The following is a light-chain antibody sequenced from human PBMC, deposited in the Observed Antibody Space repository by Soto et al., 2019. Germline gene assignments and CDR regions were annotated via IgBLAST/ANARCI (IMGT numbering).Light chain of an antibody. Sequence: QSALTQSASVSGSPGQSITISCTGTSSDVGGYKYVSWYHQYPGKAPKLMIYEVSNRPSGVSDRFSGSKSGNTASLTISGLHAEDEGDYYCYSYTSSSTVVFGGGTQLTVL. V-gene: IGLV2-14*01. CDR1: SSDVGGYKY. J-gene: IGLJ2*01. CDR2: EVS. CDR3: YSYTSSSTVV.